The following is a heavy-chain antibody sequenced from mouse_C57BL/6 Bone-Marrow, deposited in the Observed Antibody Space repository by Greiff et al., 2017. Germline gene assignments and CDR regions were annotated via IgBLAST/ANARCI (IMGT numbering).Heavy chain of an antibody. Sequence: VMLVESGAELVKPGASVKLSCKASGYTFTEYTIHWVKQRSGQGLEWIGWFYPGSGSIKYNEKFKDKATLTADKSSSTVYMELSRLTSEDSAVYFCARHEDEDGYYPYAMDYWGQGTSVTVSS. CDR2: FYPGSGSI. D-gene: IGHD2-3*01. J-gene: IGHJ4*01. CDR1: GYTFTEYT. CDR3: ARHEDEDGYYPYAMDY. V-gene: IGHV1-62-2*01.